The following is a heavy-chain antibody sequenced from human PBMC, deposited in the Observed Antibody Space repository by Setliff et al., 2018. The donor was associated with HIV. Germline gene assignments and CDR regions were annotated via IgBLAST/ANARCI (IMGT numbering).Heavy chain of an antibody. D-gene: IGHD1-26*01. CDR3: MRGREIGSRSPLELSDY. CDR2: IDPKSGET. J-gene: IGHJ4*02. V-gene: IGHV1-2*02. Sequence: ASVKVSCKTSGYTFTRYYIHWVRQAPGQGLEWMAWIDPKSGETNYEQEFRGRVTLTRDTSISTAYLELTSLRSDDTAIFYCMRGREIGSRSPLELSDYWGQGTLVTVSS. CDR1: GYTFTRYY.